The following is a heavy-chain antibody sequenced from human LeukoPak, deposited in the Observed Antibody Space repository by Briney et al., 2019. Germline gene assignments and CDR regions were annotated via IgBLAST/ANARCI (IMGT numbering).Heavy chain of an antibody. Sequence: GGSLKLSCAASGLTFSSYAMSWVRQAPGKGLEWVSAISGSGDTTYYADSVKGRFTISRDNSKNTLYLRMNSLTAEDTAVYYCAKAYSSGWNYFQRWGQGTLVTVSS. CDR3: AKAYSSGWNYFQR. V-gene: IGHV3-23*01. CDR1: GLTFSSYA. CDR2: ISGSGDTT. J-gene: IGHJ1*01. D-gene: IGHD6-19*01.